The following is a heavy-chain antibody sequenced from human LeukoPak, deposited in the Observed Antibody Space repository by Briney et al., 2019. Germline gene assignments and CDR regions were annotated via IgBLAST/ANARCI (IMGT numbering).Heavy chain of an antibody. CDR2: INHSGST. CDR3: ARGPLYYYDSSGFLDY. J-gene: IGHJ4*02. CDR1: GGSFSGYY. Sequence: SETLSLTCAVYGGSFSGYYWSWIRQPPGKGLEWIGEINHSGSTNYNPSLKSRVTISVDTSKNQFSLKLSSVTAADTAVYCCARGPLYYYDSSGFLDYWGQGTLVTVSS. V-gene: IGHV4-34*01. D-gene: IGHD3-22*01.